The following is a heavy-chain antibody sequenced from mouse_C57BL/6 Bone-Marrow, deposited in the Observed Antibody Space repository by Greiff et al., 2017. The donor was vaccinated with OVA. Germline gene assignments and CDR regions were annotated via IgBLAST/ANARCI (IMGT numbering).Heavy chain of an antibody. CDR1: CYAFSSSW. D-gene: IGHD3-2*02. CDR2: IYPGDGDT. J-gene: IGHJ4*01. V-gene: IGHV1-82*01. Sequence: QVQLQQSGPELVKPGASVKISCKASCYAFSSSWMNWVKQRPGKGLEWIGRIYPGDGDTNYNGKFKGKATLTADKSSSTAYMQLSSLTSEDSAVYFCARRAQATLYAMDYWGQGTSVTVSS. CDR3: ARRAQATLYAMDY.